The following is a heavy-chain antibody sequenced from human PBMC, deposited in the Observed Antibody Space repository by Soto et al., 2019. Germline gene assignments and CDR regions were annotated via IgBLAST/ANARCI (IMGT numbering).Heavy chain of an antibody. D-gene: IGHD3-3*01. CDR3: AKGVRFLEWSSEYNWFDP. CDR1: GFTFSSYA. CDR2: ISGSGGST. J-gene: IGHJ5*02. V-gene: IGHV3-23*01. Sequence: GGSLRLSCAASGFTFSSYAMSWVRQAPGKGLEWVSAISGSGGSTYYADSVKGRFTISRDNSKNTLYLQMNSLRAEDTAVYYCAKGVRFLEWSSEYNWFDPWGQGTLVTVSS.